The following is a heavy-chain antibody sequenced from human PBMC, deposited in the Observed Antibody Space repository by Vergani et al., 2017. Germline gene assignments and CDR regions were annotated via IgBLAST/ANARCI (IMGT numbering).Heavy chain of an antibody. D-gene: IGHD6-19*01. CDR1: GFTFSSYA. CDR3: AKVRGLGGWYDY. V-gene: IGHV3-23*01. J-gene: IGHJ4*02. Sequence: EVQLLESGGGLVQPGGSLRLSCAASGFTFSSYAMSWVRQAPGKGLEWVSAIRGSGGSTYYADSVKGRFTISRDNSKNTLYLQMNSRRAEDTAVYYCAKVRGLGGWYDYWGQGTLVTVSS. CDR2: IRGSGGST.